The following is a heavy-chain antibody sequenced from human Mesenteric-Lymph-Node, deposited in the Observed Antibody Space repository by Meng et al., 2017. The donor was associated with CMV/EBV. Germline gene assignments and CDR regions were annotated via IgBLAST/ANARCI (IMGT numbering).Heavy chain of an antibody. CDR1: AFTFSSYG. V-gene: IGHV3-33*01. CDR3: VRGIGSGWYGLGY. CDR2: IWYDGGSK. Sequence: GESLKISCAASAFTFSSYGMHWVRQAPGKGLEWVAFIWYDGGSKYYADSVKGRFSISRDNSKNTLYLQMNSLRAEDTALYHCVRGIGSGWYGLGYWGQGTLVTVSS. J-gene: IGHJ4*02. D-gene: IGHD6-13*01.